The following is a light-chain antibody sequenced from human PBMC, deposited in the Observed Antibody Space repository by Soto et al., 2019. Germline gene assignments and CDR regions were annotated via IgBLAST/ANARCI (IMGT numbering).Light chain of an antibody. J-gene: IGKJ1*01. CDR3: QESYSPFWGT. CDR2: GAS. Sequence: DIQMTQSPSSLSASVGDRVTITCQASQSISSWLAWYQQRPGKAPKLLIYGASSLQSGVPLRFSGSGSGTDFTLTISSLQPEDSATYYCQESYSPFWGTCSQGTKVDI. CDR1: QSISSW. V-gene: IGKV1-39*01.